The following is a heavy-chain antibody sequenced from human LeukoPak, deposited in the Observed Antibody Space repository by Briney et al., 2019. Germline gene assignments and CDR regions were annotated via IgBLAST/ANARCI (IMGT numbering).Heavy chain of an antibody. V-gene: IGHV3-23*01. CDR3: AKDPLRATLTSFDY. D-gene: IGHD4-17*01. J-gene: IGHJ4*02. CDR2: ISGSGGST. CDR1: GFTFSSYA. Sequence: GGSLRLSYAASGFTFSSYAMSWVRQAPGKGLEWVSAISGSGGSTYYADSVKGRFTISRDNSKNTLYLQMNSLRAEDTAVYYCAKDPLRATLTSFDYWGQGTLVTVSS.